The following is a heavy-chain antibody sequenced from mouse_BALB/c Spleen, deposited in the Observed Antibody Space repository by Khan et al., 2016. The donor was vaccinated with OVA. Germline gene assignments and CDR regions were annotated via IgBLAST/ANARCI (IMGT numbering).Heavy chain of an antibody. J-gene: IGHJ2*01. V-gene: IGHV3-2*02. D-gene: IGHD1-2*01. CDR2: ISYSGST. Sequence: EVQLQASGPGLVKPSQSLSLTCTVTGYSITSGYGWNWIRQFPGNKLEWMGYISYSGSTNYNPSLKSRISITRDTSKHQFFLQLNSVTTEDTATYYCARTARIKYWGQGTTLTVSS. CDR1: GYSITSGYG. CDR3: ARTARIKY.